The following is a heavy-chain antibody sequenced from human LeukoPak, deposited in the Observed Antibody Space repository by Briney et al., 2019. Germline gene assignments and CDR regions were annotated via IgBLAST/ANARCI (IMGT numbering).Heavy chain of an antibody. CDR2: ISTSNSYI. V-gene: IGHV3-21*01. CDR3: ARDRYRGIVATIPLVPFDY. Sequence: GRSLRLSCVVSGLTHRSYHMNWVRHPPGKGREWVSSISTSNSYIYYADSVTGRFTISRHNAQNSLCLQMNSLRAEDTAVYYCARDRYRGIVATIPLVPFDYGGQGTLVTVSS. CDR1: GLTHRSYH. D-gene: IGHD5-12*01. J-gene: IGHJ4*02.